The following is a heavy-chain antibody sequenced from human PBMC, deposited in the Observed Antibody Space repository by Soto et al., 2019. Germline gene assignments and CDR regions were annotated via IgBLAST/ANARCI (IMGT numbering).Heavy chain of an antibody. D-gene: IGHD3-3*01. J-gene: IGHJ6*02. CDR3: AKGEHDFWSGYYTDYYYGMDV. V-gene: IGHV5-10-1*01. Sequence: GESLKISCKGCGYSFTSYWISWVRQMPGKGLEWMGRIDPSDSYTNYSPSFQGRVTISADKSISTAYLQWSSLKASDTAMYYCAKGEHDFWSGYYTDYYYGMDVWGQGTTVTVS. CDR2: IDPSDSYT. CDR1: GYSFTSYW.